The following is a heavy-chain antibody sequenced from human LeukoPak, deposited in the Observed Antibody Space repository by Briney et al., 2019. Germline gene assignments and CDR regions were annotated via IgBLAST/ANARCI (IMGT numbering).Heavy chain of an antibody. D-gene: IGHD3-22*01. CDR2: ISGSGGST. Sequence: PGGSLRLSCAASGFTFSSYAMSWVRQAPGKGLEWVSAISGSGGSTYYADSVKGRFTITRDNSKNTLYLQMNSLRAEDTAVYYCAKDLNYYDSSSYWGQGTLVTVSS. CDR1: GFTFSSYA. CDR3: AKDLNYYDSSSY. V-gene: IGHV3-23*01. J-gene: IGHJ4*02.